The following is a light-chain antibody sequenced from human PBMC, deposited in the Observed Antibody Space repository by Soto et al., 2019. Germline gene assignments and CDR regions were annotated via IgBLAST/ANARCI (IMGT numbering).Light chain of an antibody. Sequence: EIVLTQSPGTLSLSPGERATLSCRASQSVSSSYLAWYQQKPGQAPRLLIYDASSRATGIPDRFSGSGSGTDFTLTIIRLEPEDYAVYYCQQYASPPITFGGGTKVDIK. J-gene: IGKJ4*01. V-gene: IGKV3-20*01. CDR3: QQYASPPIT. CDR1: QSVSSSY. CDR2: DAS.